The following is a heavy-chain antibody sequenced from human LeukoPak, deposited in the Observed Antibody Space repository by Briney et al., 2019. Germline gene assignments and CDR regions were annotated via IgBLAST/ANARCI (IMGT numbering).Heavy chain of an antibody. J-gene: IGHJ4*02. CDR1: GYTFTSYG. CDR3: ARGRDGYKGGFDY. V-gene: IGHV1-2*02. CDR2: INPNSGGT. Sequence: ASVKVSCKASGYTFTSYGISWVRQAPGQGLEWMGWINPNSGGTNYAQKFQGRVTMTRDTSISTAYMELSRLRSDDTAVYYCARGRDGYKGGFDYWGQGTLVTVSS. D-gene: IGHD5-24*01.